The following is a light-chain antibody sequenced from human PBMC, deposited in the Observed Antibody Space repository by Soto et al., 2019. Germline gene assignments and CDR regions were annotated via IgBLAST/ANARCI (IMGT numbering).Light chain of an antibody. V-gene: IGLV2-18*01. CDR3: SLYTSENPYV. CDR1: STDFVTYNR. CDR2: EAS. Sequence: QSALTQPTSVSGSPGQSVTISCTGTSTDFVTYNRVSWYQQPPGTAPKLIVYEASNRPSGVPDRFSGSKSGNTASLTISGLQAADEADYYCSLYTSENPYVFGTGSKLTVL. J-gene: IGLJ1*01.